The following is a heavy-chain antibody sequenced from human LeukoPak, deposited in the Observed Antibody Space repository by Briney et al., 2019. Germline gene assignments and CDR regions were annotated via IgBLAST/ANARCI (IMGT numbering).Heavy chain of an antibody. CDR3: AREGGSARYYYGMDV. CDR2: INTNTGNP. D-gene: IGHD3-16*01. V-gene: IGHV7-4-1*02. CDR1: GYTFTSYA. Sequence: ASVKVSCKASGYTFTSYAMNWVRQAPGQGLEWLGWINTNTGNPTYAQGFTGRFVFSLDTSVSTAYLQISSLKAEDTAVYYCAREGGSARYYYGMDVWGQGTTVTVSS. J-gene: IGHJ6*02.